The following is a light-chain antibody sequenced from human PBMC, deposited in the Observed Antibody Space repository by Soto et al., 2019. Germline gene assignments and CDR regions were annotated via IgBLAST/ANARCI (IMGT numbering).Light chain of an antibody. Sequence: EIVLTQSPGTLSLSPGEGATLSCRASQRVRYNYLAWYQQKPGQAPRLLIYGVSTRATGIPDRFSGSGSGTDFTLTISRLDPEDFATYYCQQYNSYSRTFGQGTKVEIK. J-gene: IGKJ1*01. CDR2: GVS. CDR1: QRVRYNY. V-gene: IGKV3-20*01. CDR3: QQYNSYSRT.